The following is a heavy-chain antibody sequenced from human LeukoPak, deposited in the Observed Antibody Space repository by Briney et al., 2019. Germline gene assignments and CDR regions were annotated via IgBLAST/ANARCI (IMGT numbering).Heavy chain of an antibody. D-gene: IGHD2-21*02. Sequence: SETLSLTCAVYGGSFSGYYWSWIRQPPGKGLGWIGEINHSGSTNYNPSLKSRVTISVDTSKNQFSLKLSSVTAADTAVYYCARGARRGDDTRPHYYYYYGMDVWGKGTTVTVSS. CDR2: INHSGST. CDR1: GGSFSGYY. CDR3: ARGARRGDDTRPHYYYYYGMDV. J-gene: IGHJ6*04. V-gene: IGHV4-34*01.